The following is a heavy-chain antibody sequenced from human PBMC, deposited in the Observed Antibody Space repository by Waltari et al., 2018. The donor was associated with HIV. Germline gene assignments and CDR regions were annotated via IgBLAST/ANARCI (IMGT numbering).Heavy chain of an antibody. CDR3: ARHLSVRAVFDY. CDR2: IKDSGST. J-gene: IGHJ4*02. Sequence: QVQLQESGPGLVKPSETLSLTCNVSGDSIPNFYWSWIRLSPEQALEWIGYIKDSGSTNYNPSLRSRVTISRDVSRNQYSLTMTSVTAADTAVYYCARHLSVRAVFDYWGQGTLVAVSS. D-gene: IGHD1-1*01. CDR1: GDSIPNFY. V-gene: IGHV4-59*08.